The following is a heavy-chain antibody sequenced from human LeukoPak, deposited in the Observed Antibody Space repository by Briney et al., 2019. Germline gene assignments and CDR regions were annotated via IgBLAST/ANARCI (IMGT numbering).Heavy chain of an antibody. J-gene: IGHJ4*02. CDR3: ARGHYDVLAASYKWTPDY. Sequence: GGSLRLSCAASGFTFSSYAMSWVRQAPGKGLEWVSSITSGGDYIYYADSVKGRFTTSRDNAKNSLSLQLNSLRVEDTAVYYCARGHYDVLAASYKWTPDYWGQETLVTVSS. D-gene: IGHD3-9*01. V-gene: IGHV3-21*01. CDR2: ITSGGDYI. CDR1: GFTFSSYA.